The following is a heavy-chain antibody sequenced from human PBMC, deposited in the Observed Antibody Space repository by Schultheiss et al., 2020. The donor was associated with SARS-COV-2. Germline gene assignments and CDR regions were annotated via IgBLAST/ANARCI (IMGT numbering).Heavy chain of an antibody. CDR3: ARGRSSSAPHYGMDV. D-gene: IGHD6-6*01. Sequence: SETLSLTCTVSGGSISSGDYYWSWIRQPPGKGLEWIGYIYYSGSTYYNPSLKSRVTISVDTSKNQFSLKLSSVTAADTAVYYCARGRSSSAPHYGMDVWGQGTTVTVSS. J-gene: IGHJ6*02. CDR1: GGSISSGDYY. CDR2: IYYSGST. V-gene: IGHV4-30-4*01.